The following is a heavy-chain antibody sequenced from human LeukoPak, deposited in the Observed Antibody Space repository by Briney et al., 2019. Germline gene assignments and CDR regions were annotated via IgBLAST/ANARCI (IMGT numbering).Heavy chain of an antibody. D-gene: IGHD2-15*01. J-gene: IGHJ5*02. V-gene: IGHV5-51*01. CDR2: IYPGDSDT. CDR3: ARLVRNIVVVVAATPGWFDP. CDR1: GYSFTSYW. Sequence: GESLKISCKGSGYSFTSYWIGWVRQMPGKGLEWMGIIYPGDSDTRYSPSFQGQVTISADKSIGTAYLQWSSLKASDTAMYYCARLVRNIVVVVAATPGWFDPWGQGTLVTVSS.